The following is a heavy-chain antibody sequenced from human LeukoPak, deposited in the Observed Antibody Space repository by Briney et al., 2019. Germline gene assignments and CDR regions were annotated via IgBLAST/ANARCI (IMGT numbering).Heavy chain of an antibody. D-gene: IGHD6-19*01. CDR1: GYSISSGYY. Sequence: SETLSLTCTVSGYSISSGYYWGWIRQPPGKGLEWIGSIYHSGSTYYNPSLKSRVTISVDTSKNQFSLKLSSVTAADTAVYYCARLELIAVAGTPNWFDPWGQGTLVTVSS. CDR3: ARLELIAVAGTPNWFDP. J-gene: IGHJ5*02. CDR2: IYHSGST. V-gene: IGHV4-38-2*02.